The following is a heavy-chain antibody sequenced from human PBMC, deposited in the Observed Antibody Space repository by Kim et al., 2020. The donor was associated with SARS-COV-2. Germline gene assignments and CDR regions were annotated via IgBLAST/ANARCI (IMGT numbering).Heavy chain of an antibody. CDR2: MNPNSGNT. D-gene: IGHD2-15*01. CDR1: GYTFTSYD. J-gene: IGHJ6*02. V-gene: IGHV1-8*01. Sequence: ASVKVSCKASGYTFTSYDINWVRQATGQGLEWMGWMNPNSGNTGYAQKFQGRVTMTRNTSISTAYMELSSLRSEDTAVYYCARGGYCSGGSCYTRGTLYYYYYGMDVWGQGPSVTVSS. CDR3: ARGGYCSGGSCYTRGTLYYYYYGMDV.